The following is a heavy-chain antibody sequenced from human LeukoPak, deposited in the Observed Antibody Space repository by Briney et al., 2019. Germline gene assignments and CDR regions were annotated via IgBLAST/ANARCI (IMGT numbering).Heavy chain of an antibody. V-gene: IGHV1-18*04. CDR1: GYTFTSYG. CDR2: ISAYNGNT. CDR3: ARGRQYAYYYDNYYGMDV. Sequence: ASVKVSCKASGYTFTSYGISWVRQAPGQGLEWMGWISAYNGNTNYAQKLQGRVTMTTDTSTNTAHMELRSLRSDDTAVYYCARGRQYAYYYDNYYGMDVWGQGTTVTVSS. D-gene: IGHD3-22*01. J-gene: IGHJ6*02.